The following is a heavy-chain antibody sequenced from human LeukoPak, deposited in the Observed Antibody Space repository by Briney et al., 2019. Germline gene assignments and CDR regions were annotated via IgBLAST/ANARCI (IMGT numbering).Heavy chain of an antibody. V-gene: IGHV1-2*02. CDR2: TNPNSGGT. CDR1: GYTFTGYY. Sequence: ASVKVSCKASGYTFTGYYMHWVRQAPGQGLEWMGWTNPNSGGTNYAQKFQGRVTMTRDASISTAYMELSRLRSDDTAVYYCARSWDTVADAFDIWGQGTMVTVSS. J-gene: IGHJ3*02. D-gene: IGHD4-17*01. CDR3: ARSWDTVADAFDI.